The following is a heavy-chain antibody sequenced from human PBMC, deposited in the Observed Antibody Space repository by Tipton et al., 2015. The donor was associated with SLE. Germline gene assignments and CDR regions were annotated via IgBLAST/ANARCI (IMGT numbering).Heavy chain of an antibody. Sequence: QVQLVQSGAEVKKPGASVKVSCKTSGYNFTNYGISWVRQAPGQGLEWMAWINVYKGYTNYAETLQGRVTVTTDTSTRTAYMELRTLRSDDTAVYFCARDPGEVLDFWGQGTLVTVSS. CDR3: ARDPGEVLDF. CDR1: GYNFTNYG. D-gene: IGHD3-16*01. V-gene: IGHV1-18*01. CDR2: INVYKGYT. J-gene: IGHJ4*02.